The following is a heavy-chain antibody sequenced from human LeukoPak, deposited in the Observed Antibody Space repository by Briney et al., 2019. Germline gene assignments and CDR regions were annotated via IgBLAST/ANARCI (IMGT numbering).Heavy chain of an antibody. CDR2: INHSGST. CDR3: ARESDYYDSSGYPARFDY. J-gene: IGHJ4*02. CDR1: GVSFSGSY. Sequence: SQNLSLTCAVYGVSFSGSYWSWIHQPPGNGLNWLGEINHSGSTNYNPSLKSRVTISVDTSKNQFSLKLSSVTAADTAVYYCARESDYYDSSGYPARFDYWGQGTLVTVSS. V-gene: IGHV4-34*01. D-gene: IGHD3-22*01.